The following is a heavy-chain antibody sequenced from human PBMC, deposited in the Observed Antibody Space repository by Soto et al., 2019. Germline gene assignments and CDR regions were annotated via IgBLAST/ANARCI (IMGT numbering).Heavy chain of an antibody. D-gene: IGHD2-2*01. CDR2: ISSSSSYI. CDR3: AREEYQLLCYDY. V-gene: IGHV3-21*01. Sequence: PGGSLRLSWAASGFTFSSYSMNWVRQAPGKGLEWVSSISSSSSYIYYADSVKGRFTISRDNAKNSLYLQMNSLRAEDTAVYYCAREEYQLLCYDYWGQGTLVTVSS. CDR1: GFTFSSYS. J-gene: IGHJ4*02.